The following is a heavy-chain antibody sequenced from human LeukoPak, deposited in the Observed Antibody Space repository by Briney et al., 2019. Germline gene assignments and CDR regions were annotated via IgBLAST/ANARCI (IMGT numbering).Heavy chain of an antibody. Sequence: GGPLRLSCTASGFTFSNSAMSWVRQAPGRALEWVSSISESGAKTYYADSVKGRFTISRDNAKNTLYLQMNSLSAEDTAVYYCAKDQRPSGSYGYFDYWGQGTLVTVSS. CDR2: ISESGAKT. CDR1: GFTFSNSA. J-gene: IGHJ4*02. D-gene: IGHD3-10*01. V-gene: IGHV3-23*01. CDR3: AKDQRPSGSYGYFDY.